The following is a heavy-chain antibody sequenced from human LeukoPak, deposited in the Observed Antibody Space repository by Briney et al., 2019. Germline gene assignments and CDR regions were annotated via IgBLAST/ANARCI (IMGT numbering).Heavy chain of an antibody. V-gene: IGHV3-7*01. Sequence: QTGDSLRLSCAASGFTFTKYWMTWVRQAPGKGLEWVGNIKQDGSDKNYMDSVKGRFTISRDNTKNSVYLQMGSLRAEDTAVYYCAREVWGPEYWDQGTLVTVSS. CDR1: GFTFTKYW. CDR2: IKQDGSDK. CDR3: AREVWGPEY. D-gene: IGHD1-14*01. J-gene: IGHJ4*02.